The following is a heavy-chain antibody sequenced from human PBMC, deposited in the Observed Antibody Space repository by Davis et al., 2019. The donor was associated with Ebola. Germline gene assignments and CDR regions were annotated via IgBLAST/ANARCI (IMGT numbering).Heavy chain of an antibody. V-gene: IGHV3-23*01. Sequence: GESLKISCAASGFTFSTYAMGWVRQAPGKGLEWVSDISSGGGAPYYADSVKGRFTISRDNTKNTLYLQMNSLRAEDTAIYYCAKSNQWREYFNSWGQGTLVTVSS. J-gene: IGHJ4*02. CDR3: AKSNQWREYFNS. D-gene: IGHD6-19*01. CDR2: ISSGGGAP. CDR1: GFTFSTYA.